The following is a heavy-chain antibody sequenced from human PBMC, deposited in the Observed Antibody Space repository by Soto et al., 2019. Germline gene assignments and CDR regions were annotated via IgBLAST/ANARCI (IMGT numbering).Heavy chain of an antibody. J-gene: IGHJ4*02. Sequence: ASVKVSCKISGHTLTEFSIHWVRQAPGKGLEWMGGFDPEDGETIYAQKFQGRVTMTEDTPTDTAYMELSSLRSEDTAVYYCATGPPYYYDSSGYYSWGQGTLVTVSS. CDR2: FDPEDGET. CDR3: ATGPPYYYDSSGYYS. D-gene: IGHD3-22*01. CDR1: GHTLTEFS. V-gene: IGHV1-24*01.